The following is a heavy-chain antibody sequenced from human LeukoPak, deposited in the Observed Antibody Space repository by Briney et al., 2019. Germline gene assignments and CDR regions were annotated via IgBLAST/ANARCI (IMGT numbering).Heavy chain of an antibody. V-gene: IGHV3-48*01. CDR3: ARRVVRGPIDY. CDR1: GFTFSSYS. J-gene: IGHJ4*02. CDR2: ISSSSSTI. Sequence: PGGSLRLSCAASGFTFSSYSMNWVRQAPGKGLEWVSYISSSSSTIYYADSVKGRFIISRDNAKNSLYLQMNSLRAEDTAVYYCARRVVRGPIDYWGQGTLVTVSS. D-gene: IGHD3-10*01.